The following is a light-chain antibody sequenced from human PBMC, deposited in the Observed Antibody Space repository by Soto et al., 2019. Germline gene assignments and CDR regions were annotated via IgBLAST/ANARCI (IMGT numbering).Light chain of an antibody. V-gene: IGKV1-5*01. J-gene: IGKJ1*01. Sequence: DIQMTQSPSTLSAXVGDRVTITCRASQSISSWLAWYQQKPGKAPKLLIYDASSLESGVPSRFSGSGSGTEFTLTISSLQPDDFATYYCQQYNSYSPTFGQGTKVDIK. CDR1: QSISSW. CDR3: QQYNSYSPT. CDR2: DAS.